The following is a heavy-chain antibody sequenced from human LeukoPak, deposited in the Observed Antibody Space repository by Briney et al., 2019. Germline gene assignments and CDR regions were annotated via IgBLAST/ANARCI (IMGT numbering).Heavy chain of an antibody. CDR1: GFTFSSYG. Sequence: GGSLRLSCAASGFTFSSYGMHWVRQAPGKGLEWVAVISYDGSNKYYADSVKGRFTISRDNSKNTLYLQMNSLRAEDTAVYYCAKGRPIDVGGQGTTVTVSS. CDR2: ISYDGSNK. D-gene: IGHD6-6*01. CDR3: AKGRPIDV. J-gene: IGHJ6*02. V-gene: IGHV3-30*18.